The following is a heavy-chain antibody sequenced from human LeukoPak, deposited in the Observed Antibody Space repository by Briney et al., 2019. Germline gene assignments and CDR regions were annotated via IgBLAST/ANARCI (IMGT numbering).Heavy chain of an antibody. D-gene: IGHD5-12*01. Sequence: GGSLRLSCAASGFTFSSYFMGWVRQAPGKGLEWVSSISSGSDYIYYGDSVKGRFTISRDNAKSSLYLQMNSLRAEDTAVFYCARSTAGGFRGYEDWGQGTLVTVSS. CDR1: GFTFSSYF. V-gene: IGHV3-21*01. CDR3: ARSTAGGFRGYED. J-gene: IGHJ4*02. CDR2: ISSGSDYI.